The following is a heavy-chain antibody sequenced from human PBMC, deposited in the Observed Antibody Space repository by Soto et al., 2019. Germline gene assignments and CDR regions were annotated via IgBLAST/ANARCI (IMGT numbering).Heavy chain of an antibody. D-gene: IGHD1-20*01. J-gene: IGHJ6*02. CDR1: GYTFTSYG. CDR3: ARDRITGTEHYYYYYGMDV. CDR2: ISAYNGNT. V-gene: IGHV1-18*01. Sequence: ASVKVSCKASGYTFTSYGISWMRQAPGQGLEWMGWISAYNGNTNYAQKLQGRVTMTTDTSTSTAYMELRSLRSDDTAVYYCARDRITGTEHYYYYYGMDVWGQGTTVTVSS.